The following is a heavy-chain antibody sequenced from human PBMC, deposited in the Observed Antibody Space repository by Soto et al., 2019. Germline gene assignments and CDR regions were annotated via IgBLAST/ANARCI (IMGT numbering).Heavy chain of an antibody. Sequence: GGSLRLSCAASGITFSNYALSWVRQTPGKGLEWVGRVKGRSAGETTEHAAPVTGRFIISSDDSKNILYLQMSSLKIEDTAVYYCTTEYGFSSGQIDHWGQGTTVTVSS. J-gene: IGHJ6*02. CDR1: GITFSNYA. CDR2: VKGRSAGETT. D-gene: IGHD3-22*01. V-gene: IGHV3-15*01. CDR3: TTEYGFSSGQIDH.